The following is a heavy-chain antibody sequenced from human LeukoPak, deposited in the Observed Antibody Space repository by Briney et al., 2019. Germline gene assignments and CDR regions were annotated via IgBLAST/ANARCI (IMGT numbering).Heavy chain of an antibody. CDR2: VFYTGSS. Sequence: SETLSLTCTVSGGSINSYYWSWIRQPPGKGLEWVGHVFYTGSSNYNPSLKSRVTISVDRSKNQFSLRLTSVTAADTAMYFCARAGPWQIDPWGQGTLVTVSS. J-gene: IGHJ5*02. D-gene: IGHD3-10*01. CDR3: ARAGPWQIDP. CDR1: GGSINSYY. V-gene: IGHV4-59*01.